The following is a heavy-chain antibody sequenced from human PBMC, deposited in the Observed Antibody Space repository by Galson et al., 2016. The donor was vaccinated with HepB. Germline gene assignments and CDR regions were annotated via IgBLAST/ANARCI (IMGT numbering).Heavy chain of an antibody. D-gene: IGHD6-19*01. CDR1: GFTFRNYG. V-gene: IGHV3-33*01. CDR3: ARYGDEAGWNFHQ. J-gene: IGHJ1*01. Sequence: LRLSCAASGFTFRNYGTHWVRQAPGKGLEWVAAIWYDGNNKYYADSVKGRFTISRDNVENSLSLQMNSLRAEDTAVYYCARYGDEAGWNFHQWGQGTLVTVSS. CDR2: IWYDGNNK.